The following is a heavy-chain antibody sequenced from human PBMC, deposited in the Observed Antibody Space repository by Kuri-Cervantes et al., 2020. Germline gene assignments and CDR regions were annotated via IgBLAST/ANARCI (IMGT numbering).Heavy chain of an antibody. CDR3: ASYDFWSGFDY. V-gene: IGHV4-4*02. Sequence: WFRQAPGKGLEWIGEIYHSGSINYNPSLKSRVTISVDKSKNQFSLKLSSVTAADTAVYYCASYDFWSGFDYWGQGTLVTVSS. D-gene: IGHD3-3*01. J-gene: IGHJ4*02. CDR2: IYHSGSI.